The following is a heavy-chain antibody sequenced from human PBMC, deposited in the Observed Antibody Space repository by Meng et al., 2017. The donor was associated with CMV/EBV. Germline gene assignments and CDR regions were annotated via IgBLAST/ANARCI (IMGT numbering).Heavy chain of an antibody. J-gene: IGHJ6*02. D-gene: IGHD2-2*01. CDR3: AKDRKYQLLPPCGMDV. CDR2: IWYDGSNK. V-gene: IGHV3-33*06. Sequence: GGPLRLSCAASGFTFSSYGMHWVRQAPGKGLEWVAVIWYDGSNKYYADSVKGRFTISRDNSKNTLYLQMNSLRAEDTAVYYCAKDRKYQLLPPCGMDVWGQGTTVTVSS. CDR1: GFTFSSYG.